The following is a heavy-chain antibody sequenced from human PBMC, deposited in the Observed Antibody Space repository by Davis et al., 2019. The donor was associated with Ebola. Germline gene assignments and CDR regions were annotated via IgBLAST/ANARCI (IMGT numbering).Heavy chain of an antibody. CDR2: IYLTGKT. CDR3: AKAYDSSGYAWFGP. J-gene: IGHJ5*02. CDR1: GFTFSDYY. V-gene: IGHV4-38-2*01. D-gene: IGHD3-22*01. Sequence: GSLRLSCAASGFTFSDYYMSWIRQAPGKGLEWIGSIYLTGKTYYNPSLKSRITISVDTSKNQFSLKLSSVTAADTAVYFCAKAYDSSGYAWFGPWGQGTLVTVSS.